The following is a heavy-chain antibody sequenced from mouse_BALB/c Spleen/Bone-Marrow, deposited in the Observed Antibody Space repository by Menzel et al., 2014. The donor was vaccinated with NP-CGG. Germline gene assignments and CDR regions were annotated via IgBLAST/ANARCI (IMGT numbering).Heavy chain of an antibody. J-gene: IGHJ3*01. CDR3: ARGDGCDSDVAWLVY. D-gene: IGHD2-3*01. CDR1: GYSFTTYW. CDR2: INPSNGRT. Sequence: QVQLQQSGAELVKPGASVKLSCRASGYSFTTYWMHWVKQRPGQGLEWIGEINPSNGRTNYNEKFKSKATMTVDKSSSAYCKHLSNMTSVESAVYDWARGDGCDSDVAWLVYWGQGTLVTVSA. V-gene: IGHV1S81*02.